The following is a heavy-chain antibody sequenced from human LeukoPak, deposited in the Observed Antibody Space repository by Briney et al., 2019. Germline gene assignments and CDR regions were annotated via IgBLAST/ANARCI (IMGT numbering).Heavy chain of an antibody. V-gene: IGHV3-64D*06. CDR2: ISSNGGST. CDR3: VQELVYYGILTGSTW. CDR1: GLTFSSYA. J-gene: IGHJ4*02. Sequence: GGSLRLSCSASGLTFSSYAVYWVRQAPGKGLEYVSAISSNGGSTYYADSVKGRFTISRDNSKNTLYLQMSSLRAEDTAVYYCVQELVYYGILTGSTWWGQGTLVTVSS. D-gene: IGHD3-9*01.